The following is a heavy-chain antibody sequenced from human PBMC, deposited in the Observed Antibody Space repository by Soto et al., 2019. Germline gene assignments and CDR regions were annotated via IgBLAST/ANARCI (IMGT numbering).Heavy chain of an antibody. CDR3: AKAPWVPATRVA. CDR1: GFPFSIHG. CDR2: ISGSGVPT. Sequence: EAQLLESGGGLVQPGESLRLSCATSGFPFSIHGMSWVRQAPGKGLEWVSAISGSGVPTYYADAVRGRFAISRDISKNTLYLQMNDLRVEDTAVYYCAKAPWVPATRVAWGQGTLVTVSS. V-gene: IGHV3-23*01. D-gene: IGHD2-2*01. J-gene: IGHJ5*02.